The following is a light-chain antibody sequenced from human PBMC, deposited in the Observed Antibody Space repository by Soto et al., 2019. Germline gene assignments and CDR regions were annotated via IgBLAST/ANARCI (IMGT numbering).Light chain of an antibody. CDR2: AAS. CDR3: QQYNTYPLA. V-gene: IGKV1-16*02. J-gene: IGKJ4*01. CDR1: QGINNY. Sequence: DIQMTQSPSSLSASIGDRVTITCRASQGINNYLAWFQQAPGKAPKSLIYAASNLQSGVPSKFSGSGSGTNFTLTIASLQPEEFATYYCQQYNTYPLAFGGGNKVEIK.